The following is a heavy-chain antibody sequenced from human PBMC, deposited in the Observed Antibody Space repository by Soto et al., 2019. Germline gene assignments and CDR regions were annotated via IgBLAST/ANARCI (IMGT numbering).Heavy chain of an antibody. CDR3: AYPCGGDCYSADYYYGMDV. CDR2: IIPIFGTA. Sequence: GASVKVSCKASGGTFSSYAISWVRQAPGQGLEWMGGIIPIFGTANYAQKFQGRVTITADESTSTAYMELSSLRSEDTAVYYCAYPCGGDCYSADYYYGMDVWGQGTTVTVS. V-gene: IGHV1-69*13. D-gene: IGHD2-21*02. CDR1: GGTFSSYA. J-gene: IGHJ6*02.